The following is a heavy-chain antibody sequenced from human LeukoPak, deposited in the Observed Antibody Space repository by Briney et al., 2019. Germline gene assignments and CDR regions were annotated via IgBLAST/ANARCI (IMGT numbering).Heavy chain of an antibody. D-gene: IGHD2-15*01. CDR2: IIPIFGIA. CDR1: GGTFSSYA. Sequence: SVTDTRQASGGTFSSYAISWVRQAPGQGLEWMGRIIPIFGIANYAQKFQGRVTITADKSTSTAYMELSSLRSEDTAVYYCAREYCSGGSCYAEFDYWGQGTLVTVSS. J-gene: IGHJ4*02. CDR3: AREYCSGGSCYAEFDY. V-gene: IGHV1-69*04.